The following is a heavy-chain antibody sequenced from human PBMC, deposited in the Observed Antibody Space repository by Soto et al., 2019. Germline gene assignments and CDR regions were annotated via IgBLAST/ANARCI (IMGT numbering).Heavy chain of an antibody. CDR1: DGSISSYY. Sequence: SETLSLTCTVSDGSISSYYWSWIRQPPGKGLEWIGYIYYTGSTNYSPSLKSRVTISIDTSKNQFSLKLRSVTAADTAVYYCARVYCRSSSCYDVFDYWGKGTPVTVSS. V-gene: IGHV4-59*08. CDR2: IYYTGST. D-gene: IGHD2-2*01. J-gene: IGHJ4*02. CDR3: ARVYCRSSSCYDVFDY.